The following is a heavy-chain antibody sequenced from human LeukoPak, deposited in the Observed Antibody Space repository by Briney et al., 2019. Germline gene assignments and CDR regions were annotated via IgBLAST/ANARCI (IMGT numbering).Heavy chain of an antibody. Sequence: ASVKVSFEASEYTFTSYYMHWVRQAPGQGLEWMGWINPNSGGTNYAQKFQGRVTMTRDTSISTAYMELSRLRSDDTAVYYCARQKHRSSGWTYTHFDYWGQGTLVTVSS. CDR3: ARQKHRSSGWTYTHFDY. CDR2: INPNSGGT. J-gene: IGHJ4*02. V-gene: IGHV1-2*02. CDR1: EYTFTSYY. D-gene: IGHD6-19*01.